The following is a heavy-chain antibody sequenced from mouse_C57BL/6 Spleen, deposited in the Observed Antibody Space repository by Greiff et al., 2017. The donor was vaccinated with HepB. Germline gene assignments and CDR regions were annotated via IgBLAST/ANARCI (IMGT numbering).Heavy chain of an antibody. D-gene: IGHD3-2*01. CDR1: GYTFTSYW. V-gene: IGHV1-64*01. Sequence: VQLQQPGAELVKPGASVKLSCKASGYTFTSYWMHWVKQRPGQGLEWIGMIHPNSGSTNYNEKFKSKATLTVDKSSSTAYMQLSSLTSEDSAVYYCARSTLDSSMDYWGQGTSVTVSS. J-gene: IGHJ4*01. CDR2: IHPNSGST. CDR3: ARSTLDSSMDY.